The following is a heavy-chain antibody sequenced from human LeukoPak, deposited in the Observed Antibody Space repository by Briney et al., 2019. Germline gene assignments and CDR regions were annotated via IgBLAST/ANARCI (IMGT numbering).Heavy chain of an antibody. J-gene: IGHJ2*01. D-gene: IGHD4-17*01. Sequence: SETLSLTCTVSGGSISSGDYYWSWIRQPPGKDLEWIGYIYYSGSTYYNPSLKSRVTISVDTSKNQFSLKLSSMTAADTAVYYCARAGYGGYGMRGGYFDLWGRGTLVTVSS. CDR3: ARAGYGGYGMRGGYFDL. V-gene: IGHV4-30-4*01. CDR2: IYYSGST. CDR1: GGSISSGDYY.